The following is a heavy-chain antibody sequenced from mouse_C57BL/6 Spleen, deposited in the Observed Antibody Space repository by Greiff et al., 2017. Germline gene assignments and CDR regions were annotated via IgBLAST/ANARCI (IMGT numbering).Heavy chain of an antibody. V-gene: IGHV3-6*01. CDR2: ISYDGSN. Sequence: EVKLQESGPGLVKPSQSLSLTCSVTGYSITSGYYWNWIRQFPGNNLEWLGYISYDGSNNYNPSLKNRISITRDTSKNQFFLKLNSVTTEDTATYYCAILMTTVVANFDYWGQGTTLTVSS. CDR1: GYSITSGYY. J-gene: IGHJ2*01. CDR3: AILMTTVVANFDY. D-gene: IGHD1-1*01.